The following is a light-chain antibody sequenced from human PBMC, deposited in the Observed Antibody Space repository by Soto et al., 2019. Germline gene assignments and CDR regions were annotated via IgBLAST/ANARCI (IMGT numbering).Light chain of an antibody. J-gene: IGKJ2*01. CDR2: GAS. V-gene: IGKV3-15*01. Sequence: EIVMTQSPATLSVSPGERVTLSCRASQSVSTDLAWYQQKPGQAPRLLIYGASTRATDIPARISGSGSGTDFTLTITSLQSEDYAVSYCQLYNKWPPQYTFGQGTKLEIK. CDR3: QLYNKWPPQYT. CDR1: QSVSTD.